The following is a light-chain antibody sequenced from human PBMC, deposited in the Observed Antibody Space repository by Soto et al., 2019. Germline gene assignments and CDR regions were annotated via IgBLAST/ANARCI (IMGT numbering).Light chain of an antibody. CDR1: QSVSSN. Sequence: EMVLKQSPSTLSFSPLERAALSCSASQSVSSNLAWYQQKPGQAPRLLIYAASTRATGIPARFSGSGSGTDFNLPITSRQSEDAAVYYCQQYYHWPRTFGQGTKV. CDR2: AAS. V-gene: IGKV3D-15*01. J-gene: IGKJ1*01. CDR3: QQYYHWPRT.